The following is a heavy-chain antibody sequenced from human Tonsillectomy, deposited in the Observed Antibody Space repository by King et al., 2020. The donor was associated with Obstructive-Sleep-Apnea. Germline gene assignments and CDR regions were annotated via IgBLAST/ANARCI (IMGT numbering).Heavy chain of an antibody. Sequence: QVQLQQWGAGLLKPSETLSLTCAVYGGSFSGYYWSWIRQPPGKGLEWIGEIKHSGSTNYNPSLKSRVTISVDTSKNQFSLKLSSVTAADTAVYYCASGPSFDIWGQGTMVTVSS. V-gene: IGHV4-34*01. CDR2: IKHSGST. J-gene: IGHJ3*02. CDR1: GGSFSGYY. CDR3: ASGPSFDI.